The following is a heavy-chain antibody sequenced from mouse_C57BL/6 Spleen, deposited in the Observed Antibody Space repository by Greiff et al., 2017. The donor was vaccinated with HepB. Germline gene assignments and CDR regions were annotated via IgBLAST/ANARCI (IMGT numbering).Heavy chain of an antibody. D-gene: IGHD2-3*01. Sequence: EVQGVESGGGLVKPGGSLKLSCAASGFTFSDYGIHWVRQAPEKGLEWVAYISSGSSTIYYADTVKGRFTISRDNAKNTLFLQMTSLRSEDTAMYYCARLGIYDGSLYYAMDYWGQGTSVTVSS. J-gene: IGHJ4*01. CDR1: GFTFSDYG. V-gene: IGHV5-17*01. CDR2: ISSGSSTI. CDR3: ARLGIYDGSLYYAMDY.